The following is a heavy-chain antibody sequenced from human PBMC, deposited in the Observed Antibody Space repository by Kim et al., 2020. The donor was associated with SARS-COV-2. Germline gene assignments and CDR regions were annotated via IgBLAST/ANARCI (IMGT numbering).Heavy chain of an antibody. V-gene: IGHV3-7*03. CDR2: IKQDGSEK. J-gene: IGHJ4*02. D-gene: IGHD3-22*01. CDR3: ARDRLYYYDSSGYCMSNDY. CDR1: GFTFSSYW. Sequence: GGSLRLSCAASGFTFSSYWMSWVRQAPGKGLEWVANIKQDGSEKYYVDSVKGRFTISRDNAKNSLYLQMNSLRAEDTAVYYCARDRLYYYDSSGYCMSNDYWGQGTLVTVSS.